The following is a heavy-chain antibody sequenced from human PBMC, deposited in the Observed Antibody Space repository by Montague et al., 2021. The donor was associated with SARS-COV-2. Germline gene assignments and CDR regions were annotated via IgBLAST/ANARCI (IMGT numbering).Heavy chain of an antibody. CDR1: GFTFSTFW. CDR2: IKQDGSEK. CDR3: ARGYDSSGYQY. Sequence: RLSWSASGFTFSTFWMTWVRQVPGKGLEWVANIKQDGSEKYYVDSVKGRFTISRDNAKNSLYLQLDSLRAGDTAVYYCARGYDSSGYQYWGQGTLVTVSS. J-gene: IGHJ4*02. V-gene: IGHV3-7*05. D-gene: IGHD3-22*01.